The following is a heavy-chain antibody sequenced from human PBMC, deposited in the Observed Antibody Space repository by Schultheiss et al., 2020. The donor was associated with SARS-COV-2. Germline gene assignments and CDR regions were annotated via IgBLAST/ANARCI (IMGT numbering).Heavy chain of an antibody. CDR1: GFTFSSYW. V-gene: IGHV3-21*01. D-gene: IGHD2-21*01. CDR2: ISSSSSYI. J-gene: IGHJ3*02. Sequence: GGSLRLSCAASGFTFSSYWMHWVRQAPGKGLEWVSSISSSSSYIYYADSVKGRFTISRDNAKNSLYLQMNSLRAEDTAVYYCAGGGYCGGDCSIWGQGTMVTVSS. CDR3: AGGGYCGGDCSI.